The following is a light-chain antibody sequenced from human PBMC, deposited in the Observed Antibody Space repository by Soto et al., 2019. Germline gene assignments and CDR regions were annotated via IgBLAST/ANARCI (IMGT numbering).Light chain of an antibody. J-gene: IGLJ1*01. CDR2: EVS. V-gene: IGLV2-14*01. Sequence: QSALTQPASVSGSPGQSITISCTGTSSDVGGYNYVSWYQQHPGKAPKLTIYEVSNRHSGVSNRFSGSKSCNTASLSISGLHAEDEDDYYCSSYTSSSTTYVFGTGTKVTVL. CDR1: SSDVGGYNY. CDR3: SSYTSSSTTYV.